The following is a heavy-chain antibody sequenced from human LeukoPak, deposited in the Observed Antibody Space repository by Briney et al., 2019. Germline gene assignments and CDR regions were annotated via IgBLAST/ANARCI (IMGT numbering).Heavy chain of an antibody. D-gene: IGHD3-22*01. V-gene: IGHV1-69*04. CDR1: GGTFSSYA. CDR3: ARVVDDSRSDYFDY. Sequence: ASVKVSCKASGGTFSSYAISWVRQAPGQGLEWMGRIIPILGIANYAQKFQGRVTITADKSTSTAYMELSSLRSVDTAVYYCARVVDDSRSDYFDYWGQGTLVTVSS. J-gene: IGHJ4*02. CDR2: IIPILGIA.